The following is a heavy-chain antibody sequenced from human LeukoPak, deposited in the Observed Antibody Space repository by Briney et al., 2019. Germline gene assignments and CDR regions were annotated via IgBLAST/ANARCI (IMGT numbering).Heavy chain of an antibody. V-gene: IGHV4-61*01. CDR1: GGSVSSGSYY. CDR3: AGAMGAAGSYYFDY. Sequence: SETLSLTCTVSGGSVSSGSYYWSWIRQPPGKGLEWIGYIYYSGSTNYNPSLKSRVTISVDTSKNQFSLKLSSVTAADTAVYYCAGAMGAAGSYYFDYWGQGTLVTVSS. D-gene: IGHD5-18*01. J-gene: IGHJ4*02. CDR2: IYYSGST.